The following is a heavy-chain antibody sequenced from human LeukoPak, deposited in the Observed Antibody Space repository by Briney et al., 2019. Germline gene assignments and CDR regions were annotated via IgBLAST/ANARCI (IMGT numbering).Heavy chain of an antibody. Sequence: ASVKVSCKASGYTFTSYGISWVRQAPGQGLEWMGWISAYNGNTNYAQKLQGRVTMTTDTSTSTAYMELRSLRSDDTAVYYCARDRAGYSLRPDAFDIWGQGTMVTVSS. CDR3: ARDRAGYSLRPDAFDI. CDR1: GYTFTSYG. V-gene: IGHV1-18*01. CDR2: ISAYNGNT. J-gene: IGHJ3*02. D-gene: IGHD5-18*01.